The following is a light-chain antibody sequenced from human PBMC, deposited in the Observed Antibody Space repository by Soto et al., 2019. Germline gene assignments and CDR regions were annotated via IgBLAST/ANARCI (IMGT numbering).Light chain of an antibody. CDR3: SSYAGSDVFV. CDR1: SSDVGDYNY. V-gene: IGLV2-8*01. Sequence: QSALTQPPSASGSPGQSVTISCTGTSSDVGDYNYVSWYQQHPGKAPKLMIYEVNKRPSGVPDRFSGSKAGNTASLTVFGLQAEGEADYYCSSYAGSDVFVFGTGTKVTVL. J-gene: IGLJ1*01. CDR2: EVN.